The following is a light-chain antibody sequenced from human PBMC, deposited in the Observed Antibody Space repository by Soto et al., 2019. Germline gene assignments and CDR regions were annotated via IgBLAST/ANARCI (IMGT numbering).Light chain of an antibody. CDR3: ATWDNSLTGYV. CDR2: RNN. J-gene: IGLJ1*01. V-gene: IGLV1-47*01. CDR1: SSNIGSNY. Sequence: QSVLTQPPSASGTPGQRVTISCSGSSSNIGSNYVYWYQQIPGTAPKLLISRNNQRPSGVPDRFSDSKSGTSVSLAISGLRSEDEADYYCATWDNSLTGYVFGTGTKVPVL.